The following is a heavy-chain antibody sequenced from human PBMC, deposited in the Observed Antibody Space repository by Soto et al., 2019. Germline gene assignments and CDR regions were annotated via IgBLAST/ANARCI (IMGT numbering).Heavy chain of an antibody. CDR2: INHSGST. J-gene: IGHJ3*02. V-gene: IGHV4-34*01. D-gene: IGHD1-26*01. CDR1: GGSFSGYY. CDR3: ARAERRIVVRPKLRAFDI. Sequence: SETLSLTCAVYGGSFSGYYWSWIRQPPGKGLEWIGEINHSGSTNYNPSLKSRVTISVDTSKNQFSLKLSSVTAADTAVYYCARAERRIVVRPKLRAFDIWGQGTMVTVSS.